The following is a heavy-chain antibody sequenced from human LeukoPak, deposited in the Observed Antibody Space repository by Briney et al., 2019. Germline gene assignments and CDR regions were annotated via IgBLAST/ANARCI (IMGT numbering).Heavy chain of an antibody. V-gene: IGHV4-59*12. CDR3: ARDVYSGNYYGYFGY. D-gene: IGHD1-26*01. J-gene: IGHJ4*02. CDR2: IYNSGGT. CDR1: GGFITSSFY. Sequence: SETLSLTCTVSGGFITSSFYWSWIRQSPGKGLEWIGYIYNSGGTKYNPSLKSRLTISVDTSKNQFSLRLTSVTVADTAVYYCARDVYSGNYYGYFGYWGQGTLVTVSS.